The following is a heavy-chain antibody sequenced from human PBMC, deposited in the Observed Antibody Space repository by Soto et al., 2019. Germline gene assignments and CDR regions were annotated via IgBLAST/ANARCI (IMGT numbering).Heavy chain of an antibody. V-gene: IGHV4-4*07. D-gene: IGHD2-2*01. CDR2: IYSDGTT. CDR1: GGSISGYY. Sequence: LSLTCTVSGGSISGYYWSWVRQPAGKGLEWVGRIYSDGTTNYSPSLKSRVTMSLDTSKDQFSLHLNSVTAADTAVYYCSRVGCSNSKCYTRGMDVWGQGTTVTVSS. J-gene: IGHJ6*02. CDR3: SRVGCSNSKCYTRGMDV.